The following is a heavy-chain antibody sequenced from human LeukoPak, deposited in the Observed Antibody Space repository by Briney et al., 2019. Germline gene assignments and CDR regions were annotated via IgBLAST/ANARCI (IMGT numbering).Heavy chain of an antibody. J-gene: IGHJ4*02. CDR2: IYTSGST. D-gene: IGHD6-19*01. CDR1: GGSISSGSYY. Sequence: SQTLSLTCTVSGGSISSGSYYWSWIRQPAGKGLEWIGRIYTSGSTNYNPSLKSRVTISVDTSKNQFSLKLSSVTAADTAVYYCARDRYVGYSSGWYGADYWGQGTLVTVSS. V-gene: IGHV4-61*02. CDR3: ARDRYVGYSSGWYGADY.